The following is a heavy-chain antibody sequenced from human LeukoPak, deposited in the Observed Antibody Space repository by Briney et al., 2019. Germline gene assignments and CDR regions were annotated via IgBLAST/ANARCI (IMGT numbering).Heavy chain of an antibody. D-gene: IGHD3-3*01. Sequence: GGSLRLSCAASGFTFSDYYMSWIRQAPGKGLEWVSYISSSGSTIYYADSVKGRFIISRDNAKNSLYLQMNSLRAEDTAVYYCARVKYRDFWSGNMAYYFDYWGQGTLVTVSS. CDR1: GFTFSDYY. V-gene: IGHV3-11*01. J-gene: IGHJ4*02. CDR2: ISSSGSTI. CDR3: ARVKYRDFWSGNMAYYFDY.